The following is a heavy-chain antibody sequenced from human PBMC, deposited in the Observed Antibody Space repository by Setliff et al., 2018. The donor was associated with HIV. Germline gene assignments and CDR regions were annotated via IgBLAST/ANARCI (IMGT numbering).Heavy chain of an antibody. CDR2: IKSKSDRGTT. CDR3: TSRYASGWYPAPDM. J-gene: IGHJ3*02. CDR1: GFTFSYAW. V-gene: IGHV3-15*01. Sequence: GGSLRLSCAASGFTFSYAWMNWVRQAPGKGLEWVGRIKSKSDRGTTDYAVCVKGRFTISRDDLKNTVYLQMNSLKTEDTGLYYCTSRYASGWYPAPDMWGQGAMVTVSS. D-gene: IGHD6-19*01.